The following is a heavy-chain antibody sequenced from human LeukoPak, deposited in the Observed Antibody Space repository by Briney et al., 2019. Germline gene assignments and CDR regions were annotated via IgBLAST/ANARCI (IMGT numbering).Heavy chain of an antibody. V-gene: IGHV4-4*07. D-gene: IGHD6-13*01. CDR3: ARLKAPASLDF. CDR2: LHSSGSS. Sequence: SSETLSLTCIVSGRSINGYFWGWLRQSAGKGLEWIGRLHSSGSSNYNPSLRSRIRMTLGTPRNQFSLKLTSVTAADTAVYYRARLKAPASLDFWGRGALVTVSS. J-gene: IGHJ4*02. CDR1: GRSINGYF.